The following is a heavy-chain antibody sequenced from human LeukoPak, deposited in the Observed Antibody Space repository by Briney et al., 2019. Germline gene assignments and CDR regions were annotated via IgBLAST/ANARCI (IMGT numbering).Heavy chain of an antibody. Sequence: SETLSLTCTVSGDSISSYYWSWIRQPPGKGLEWMGYINYSGNTNYNPSLKSRVTISVDTSKNQFSLRLTSVPAADTAVYYCAREGRQDYVYFDCWGQGTLVTVSS. J-gene: IGHJ4*02. V-gene: IGHV4-59*01. CDR3: AREGRQDYVYFDC. D-gene: IGHD4-17*01. CDR2: INYSGNT. CDR1: GDSISSYY.